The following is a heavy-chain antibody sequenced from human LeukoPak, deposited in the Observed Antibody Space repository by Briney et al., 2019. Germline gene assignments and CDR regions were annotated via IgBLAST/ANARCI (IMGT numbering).Heavy chain of an antibody. CDR3: ARTDDLGRGFDYYYIGMDV. Sequence: KPGGSLRLSCAASGFTFSSYGMHWVRQAPGKGLEWVAFIRYDGSNKYYADSVKGRFTISRDNSKNTLYLQMNSLRSEDTAVYYCARTDDLGRGFDYYYIGMDVWGQGTTVIVSS. J-gene: IGHJ6*02. CDR1: GFTFSSYG. V-gene: IGHV3-30*02. D-gene: IGHD3-3*01. CDR2: IRYDGSNK.